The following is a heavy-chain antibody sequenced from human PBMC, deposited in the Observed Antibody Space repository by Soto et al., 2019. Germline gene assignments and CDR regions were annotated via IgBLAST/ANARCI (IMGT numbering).Heavy chain of an antibody. Sequence: SETLSLTCTVSGGSISSYYCSWIRQPAGKGLEWIGCIYTSGSTNYNPSLKSRVTISVDTSKNQFSLKLNSVTAADTAVYYCARVDILTVYGCMDVWGQGTTVTVSS. CDR2: IYTSGST. D-gene: IGHD3-9*01. J-gene: IGHJ6*02. V-gene: IGHV4-4*09. CDR3: ARVDILTVYGCMDV. CDR1: GGSISSYY.